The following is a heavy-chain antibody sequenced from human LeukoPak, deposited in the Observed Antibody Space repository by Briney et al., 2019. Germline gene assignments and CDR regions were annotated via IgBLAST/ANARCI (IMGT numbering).Heavy chain of an antibody. CDR1: GYTFTGSY. CDR3: ARDGSVSSGYPNY. Sequence: ASVKVSCKASGYTFTGSYMHWVRQAPGQGLEWVGRINPNSGGTSFAQKFQGSVTMTRDTSTSTAYMELRSLRSDDTAVYYCARDGSVSSGYPNYWGQGTLVTVSS. J-gene: IGHJ4*02. D-gene: IGHD3-22*01. V-gene: IGHV1-2*06. CDR2: INPNSGGT.